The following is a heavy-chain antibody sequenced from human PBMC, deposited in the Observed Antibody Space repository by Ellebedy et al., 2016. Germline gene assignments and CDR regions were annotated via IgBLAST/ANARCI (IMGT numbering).Heavy chain of an antibody. V-gene: IGHV1-24*01. CDR2: FDPEDGET. Sequence: ASVKVSXKVSRYTLTELSMHWVRQAPGKGLEWMGGFDPEDGETIYAQKFQGRVTMTEDASTDTAYMELSSLRSEDTAVYYCATLGYYYGSGSSSWFDPWGQGTLVTVSS. CDR1: RYTLTELS. D-gene: IGHD3-10*01. J-gene: IGHJ5*02. CDR3: ATLGYYYGSGSSSWFDP.